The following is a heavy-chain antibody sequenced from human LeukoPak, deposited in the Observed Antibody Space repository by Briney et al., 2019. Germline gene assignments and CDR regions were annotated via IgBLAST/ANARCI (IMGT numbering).Heavy chain of an antibody. CDR1: GGSISSGGYS. CDR3: ARGTYGRTDY. J-gene: IGHJ4*02. Sequence: SQTLSLTCAVSGGSISSGGYSWSWIRQPPGKGLEWIGYIYHSGSTYYNPSLKSRVTISVDRSKNQFSLKLNSVTPEDSAVYFCARGTYGRTDYWGQGTLVTVSS. D-gene: IGHD2-8*01. V-gene: IGHV4-30-2*01. CDR2: IYHSGST.